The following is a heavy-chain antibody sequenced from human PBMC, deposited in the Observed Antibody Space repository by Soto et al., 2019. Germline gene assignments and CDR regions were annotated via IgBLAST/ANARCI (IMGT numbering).Heavy chain of an antibody. J-gene: IGHJ6*02. Sequence: SVKVYWKASGGTISRYAISWVRQAPGQGLEWMGGVIPIFGTANYAQKFQGRVTITADESTSTAYMELSSLRSEDTAVYYCARGGTMVRGVPYYYYGMAVWGQGTTVTVSS. CDR3: ARGGTMVRGVPYYYYGMAV. V-gene: IGHV1-69*13. D-gene: IGHD3-10*01. CDR1: GGTISRYA. CDR2: VIPIFGTA.